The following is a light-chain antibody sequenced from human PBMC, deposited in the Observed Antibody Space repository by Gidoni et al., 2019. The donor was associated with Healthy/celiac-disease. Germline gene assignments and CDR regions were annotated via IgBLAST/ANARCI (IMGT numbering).Light chain of an antibody. CDR3: QQRSNWPPLT. J-gene: IGKJ4*01. V-gene: IGKV3-11*01. Sequence: ETFLTHSPATLSLSPGERATLSCRASQSVSSYLAWYQQKPGQAPRLLIYDASNRATGIPARFSGSGSGTDFTLTISSLEPEDFAVYYCQQRSNWPPLTFGGGTKVEIK. CDR1: QSVSSY. CDR2: DAS.